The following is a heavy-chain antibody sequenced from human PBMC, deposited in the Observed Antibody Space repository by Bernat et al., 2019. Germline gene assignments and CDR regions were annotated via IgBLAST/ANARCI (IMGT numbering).Heavy chain of an antibody. CDR1: GFTFSSYS. Sequence: EVQLVESGGGLVKPGGSLRLSCVASGFTFSSYSMNWVRQAPGKGLEWVSSISSSSSYIYYADSVKGRFTISRDNAKNSLYLQMNSLRAEDTAVYYCARVPPQGQWLVEDWHFDYWGQGTLVTVSS. J-gene: IGHJ4*02. CDR2: ISSSSSYI. CDR3: ARVPPQGQWLVEDWHFDY. D-gene: IGHD6-19*01. V-gene: IGHV3-21*01.